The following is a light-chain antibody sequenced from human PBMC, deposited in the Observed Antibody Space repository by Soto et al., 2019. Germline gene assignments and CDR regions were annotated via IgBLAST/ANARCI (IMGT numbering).Light chain of an antibody. V-gene: IGKV1-33*01. CDR1: QDISNY. Sequence: DIQMTQSPSSLSASVGDRVTITSQASQDISNYLNWYQQKPGKAPKLLIYDASNLETGVPSRFSGSGSGTDFTFTISSLQPEDSATYYCQQYDNLLLTFCGGTKVEIK. CDR2: DAS. J-gene: IGKJ4*01. CDR3: QQYDNLLLT.